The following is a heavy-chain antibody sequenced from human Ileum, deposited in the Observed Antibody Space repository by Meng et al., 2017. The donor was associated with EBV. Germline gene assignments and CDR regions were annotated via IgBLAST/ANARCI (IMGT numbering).Heavy chain of an antibody. CDR1: GGSITSRNW. CDR3: ARVSQSNVQWLLGDY. J-gene: IGHJ4*02. CDR2: IYHSGST. V-gene: IGHV4-4*02. Sequence: QVQLQESGPGLVKPSGTLSLTCAVSGGSITSRNWWTWVRQPPGKGLEWIGEIYHSGSTNYNPSLKSRVTISVDTSKNQFSLKLNSVTAADTAVYYCARVSQSNVQWLLGDYWGQGTLVTVAS. D-gene: IGHD3-22*01.